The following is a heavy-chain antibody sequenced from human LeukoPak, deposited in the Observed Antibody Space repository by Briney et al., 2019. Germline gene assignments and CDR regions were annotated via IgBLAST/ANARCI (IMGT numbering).Heavy chain of an antibody. Sequence: GGSLRLSCTASGFTFGDYAMSWVRQAPGKGLEWVGFIRSKAYDGTTEYAASVKGRFTISRDDSKSIAYLQMNSLKTEDTAVYYCTRELGYSGYDWLYYFDYWGQGTLVTVSS. CDR1: GFTFGDYA. CDR2: IRSKAYDGTT. D-gene: IGHD5-12*01. CDR3: TRELGYSGYDWLYYFDY. V-gene: IGHV3-49*04. J-gene: IGHJ4*02.